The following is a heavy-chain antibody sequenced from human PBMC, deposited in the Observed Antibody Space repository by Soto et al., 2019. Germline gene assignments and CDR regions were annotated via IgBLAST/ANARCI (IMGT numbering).Heavy chain of an antibody. D-gene: IGHD4-17*01. Sequence: QVQLQESGPGLVKPSQTLSLTCTVSGGSISSGDYYWSWIRQPPGKGLEWIGYISYSGSTYYNPSLKRRVTISVDPSKTQFSLKLSSVTAADTAVYYCARARGTVTHFDYWGQGTLVTVSS. V-gene: IGHV4-30-4*01. CDR2: ISYSGST. CDR3: ARARGTVTHFDY. CDR1: GGSISSGDYY. J-gene: IGHJ4*02.